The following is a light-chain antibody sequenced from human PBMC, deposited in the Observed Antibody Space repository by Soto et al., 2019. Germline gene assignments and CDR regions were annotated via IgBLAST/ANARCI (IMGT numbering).Light chain of an antibody. CDR1: SSDIGGSNF. CDR2: DVS. Sequence: QSALTQPASVSGSPGQSITISCTGTSSDIGGSNFVSWYQQHPGKAPKLMIYDVSNRPSGVSNRFSGYKSGNTASLTISGLQADYEADYYCSSHTSSSTLVFGGGTQLTVL. CDR3: SSHTSSSTLV. V-gene: IGLV2-14*01. J-gene: IGLJ2*01.